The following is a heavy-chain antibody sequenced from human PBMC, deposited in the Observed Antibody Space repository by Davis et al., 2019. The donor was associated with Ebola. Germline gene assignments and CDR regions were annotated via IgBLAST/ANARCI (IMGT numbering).Heavy chain of an antibody. CDR3: ARGRRITIFGIDP. CDR1: GYTFTNYD. CDR2: MNPNSGNT. Sequence: AASVKVSCKTSGYTFTNYDINWVRQATGQGLEWMGWMNPNSGNTGYAQKFQGRVTMTRNTSISTAYMELNSLRSEDTAVYYCARGRRITIFGIDPWGQGTLVTVSS. J-gene: IGHJ5*02. V-gene: IGHV1-8*01. D-gene: IGHD3-3*01.